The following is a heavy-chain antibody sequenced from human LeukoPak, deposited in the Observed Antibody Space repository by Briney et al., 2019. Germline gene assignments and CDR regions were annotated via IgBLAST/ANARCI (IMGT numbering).Heavy chain of an antibody. CDR2: IIPILGIA. CDR3: ARRVQSGSYVDY. V-gene: IGHV1-69*04. J-gene: IGHJ4*02. D-gene: IGHD1-26*01. Sequence: ASVKVSCKASGGTFSSYAFSWVRQAPGQGLEWMGRIIPILGIANYAQKFQGRVTITADKSTSTAYMELSSLRSEDTAVYYCARRVQSGSYVDYWGQGTLVTVSS. CDR1: GGTFSSYA.